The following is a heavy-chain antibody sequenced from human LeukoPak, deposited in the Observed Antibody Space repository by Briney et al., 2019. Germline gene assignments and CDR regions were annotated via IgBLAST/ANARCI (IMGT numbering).Heavy chain of an antibody. Sequence: GGSLRLSCAASGFTFTSYTMTWVRQAPGKGLEWVASISDTSGVHEEYPDSVKGRFTVSRDNSKNMVYVQLNSLRVEDTAVYYCAKVHGTPYWGQGTLVTVSS. CDR2: ISDTSGVHE. CDR1: GFTFTSYT. D-gene: IGHD1-26*01. CDR3: AKVHGTPY. V-gene: IGHV3-23*01. J-gene: IGHJ4*02.